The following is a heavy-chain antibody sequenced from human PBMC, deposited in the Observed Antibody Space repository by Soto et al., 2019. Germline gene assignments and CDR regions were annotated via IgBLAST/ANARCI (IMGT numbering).Heavy chain of an antibody. CDR3: ARHPRYQRLSYNWFDP. CDR1: GGSISSSSYY. D-gene: IGHD2-2*01. Sequence: QLQLQESGPGLVKPSETLSLTCTVSGGSISSSSYYWGWIRQPPGKGLEWIGSIYYSGSTYYNPSLKGRVPMAAGTSKNQFSLKLGFGTAADTAVYYCARHPRYQRLSYNWFDPWGQGTLVTGSS. V-gene: IGHV4-39*01. J-gene: IGHJ5*02. CDR2: IYYSGST.